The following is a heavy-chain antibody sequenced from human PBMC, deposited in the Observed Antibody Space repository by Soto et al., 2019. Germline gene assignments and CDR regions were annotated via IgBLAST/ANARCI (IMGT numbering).Heavy chain of an antibody. Sequence: QITLKESGPTLVKPTQTLTLTCTFSGFSLSTSGVGVGWIRQPPGKALEWLALIYWDDDKRYSPSLKSRPTITKDTSKNQVVLTMTNMDPVDTATYYCAHTNYGGNSVDYWGQGTLVTVSS. CDR3: AHTNYGGNSVDY. J-gene: IGHJ4*02. V-gene: IGHV2-5*02. CDR2: IYWDDDK. D-gene: IGHD4-17*01. CDR1: GFSLSTSGVG.